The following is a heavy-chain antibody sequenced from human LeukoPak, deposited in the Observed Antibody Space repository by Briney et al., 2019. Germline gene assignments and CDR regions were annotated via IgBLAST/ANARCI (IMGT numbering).Heavy chain of an antibody. CDR2: ISAYNGNT. V-gene: IGHV1-18*01. D-gene: IGHD1-14*01. J-gene: IGHJ5*02. CDR1: GYTFTSYG. Sequence: GASVKVSCKASGYTFTSYGISWVRQAPGQGLEWMGWISAYNGNTNYAQKLQGRVTMTTDTSTSTAYMELRSLRSDDTAVYYCARFTRDKQSPRYTYWFDPWGQGTLVTVSS. CDR3: ARFTRDKQSPRYTYWFDP.